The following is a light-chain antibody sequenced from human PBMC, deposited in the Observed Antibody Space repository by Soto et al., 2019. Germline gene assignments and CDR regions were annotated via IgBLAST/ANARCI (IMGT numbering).Light chain of an antibody. J-gene: IGLJ3*02. CDR1: SSDFETYNV. CDR2: EVT. CDR3: CSYTGSTLV. Sequence: QSALTQPASVSGSPGQSITISCTGTSSDFETYNVVSWYQHHPGKVPKLMIYEVTKRPSGASNRFSGSKSGNTASLTFSGHQDEDEADYCRCSYTGSTLVFGGGTKLTVL. V-gene: IGLV2-23*02.